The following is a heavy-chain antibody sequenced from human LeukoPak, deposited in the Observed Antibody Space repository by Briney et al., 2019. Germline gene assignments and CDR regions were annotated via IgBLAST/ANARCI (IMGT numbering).Heavy chain of an antibody. CDR3: ARDGGRGGY. V-gene: IGHV4-39*07. J-gene: IGHJ4*02. D-gene: IGHD3-16*01. CDR2: IYYSGST. Sequence: SETLSLTCTVSGGSISSSSYYWGWIRQPPGKGLEWIGSIYYSGSTYYNPSLKSRVTISVDTSKNQFSLKLSSVTAADTAVYYCARDGGRGGYWGQGTLVTVSS. CDR1: GGSISSSSYY.